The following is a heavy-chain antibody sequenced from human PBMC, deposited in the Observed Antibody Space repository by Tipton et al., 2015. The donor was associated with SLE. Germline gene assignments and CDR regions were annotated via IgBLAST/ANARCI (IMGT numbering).Heavy chain of an antibody. Sequence: SLRLSCAASGFTFSSYGMHWVRQAPGKGLEWVAVIWYDGSNKYYADSVKGRFTISRDNSKNTPYLQMNSLRAEDTAMYYCAKTDPRDGYNEGAFDIWGQGTMVTVSS. CDR3: AKTDPRDGYNEGAFDI. J-gene: IGHJ3*02. CDR2: IWYDGSNK. V-gene: IGHV3-30*18. CDR1: GFTFSSYG. D-gene: IGHD5-24*01.